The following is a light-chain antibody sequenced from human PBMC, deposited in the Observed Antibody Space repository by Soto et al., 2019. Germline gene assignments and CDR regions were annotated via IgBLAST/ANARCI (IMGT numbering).Light chain of an antibody. CDR2: EVS. Sequence: QSALTQPASVSGSPGQSITISCTGTSSDVGAYNYVSWYQQHPRKAPKIMIYEVSNRPSGVSNRFSGSKSGNTASLTISGLQAEDEADYYCSSYTTISTTIFGGGTKLTVL. V-gene: IGLV2-14*01. CDR1: SSDVGAYNY. CDR3: SSYTTISTTI. J-gene: IGLJ2*01.